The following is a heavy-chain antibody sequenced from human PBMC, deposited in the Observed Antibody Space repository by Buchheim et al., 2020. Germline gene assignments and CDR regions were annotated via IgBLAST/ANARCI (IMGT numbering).Heavy chain of an antibody. D-gene: IGHD5-18*01. V-gene: IGHV3-33*01. CDR2: IWYDGSNK. Sequence: QVQLVESGGGVVQPGRSLRLSCAASGFTFSSYGMHWVRQAPGKGLEWVAVIWYDGSNKYYADSVKGRFTISRDNSKNTLYMQMISLRAEDTAVYYCARGQRGYSYGYLDYWGQGTL. CDR1: GFTFSSYG. J-gene: IGHJ4*02. CDR3: ARGQRGYSYGYLDY.